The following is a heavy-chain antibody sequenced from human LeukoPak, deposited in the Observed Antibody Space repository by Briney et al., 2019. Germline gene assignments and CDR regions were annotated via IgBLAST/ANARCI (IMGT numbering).Heavy chain of an antibody. CDR2: IYYSGST. CDR1: GGSISSSSYY. Sequence: SETLSLTCTVSGGSISSSSYYWGWIRQPPGKGLEWIGSIYYSGSTYYNPSLKSRVTISVDTSKNQFSLKLSSVTAAGTAVYYCASKSGYSWVDPWGQGTLVTVSS. J-gene: IGHJ5*02. D-gene: IGHD5-12*01. CDR3: ASKSGYSWVDP. V-gene: IGHV4-39*01.